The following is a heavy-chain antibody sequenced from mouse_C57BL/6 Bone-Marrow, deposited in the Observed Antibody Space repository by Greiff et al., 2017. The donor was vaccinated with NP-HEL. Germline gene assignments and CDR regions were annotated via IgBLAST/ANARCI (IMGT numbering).Heavy chain of an antibody. Sequence: VQLQQSGAELARPGASVKLSCKASGYTFTSYGISWVKQRTGQGLEWIGEIYPRSGNAYYNEKFKGKATLTADKSSSTAYMELRSLTSEDSAVYFCAVRGNHESAIDYWGQGTSVTVSS. CDR2: IYPRSGNA. CDR3: AVRGNHESAIDY. CDR1: GYTFTSYG. D-gene: IGHD2-1*01. V-gene: IGHV1-81*01. J-gene: IGHJ4*01.